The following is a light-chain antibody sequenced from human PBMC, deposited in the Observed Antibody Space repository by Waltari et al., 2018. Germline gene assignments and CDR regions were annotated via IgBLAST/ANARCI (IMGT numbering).Light chain of an antibody. V-gene: IGKV3-20*01. J-gene: IGKJ3*01. CDR2: STS. CDR1: QSVGNDY. Sequence: ETVLTQSPATLSLSPGEGATLSCGAGQSVGNDYLAWYQQKPGQAPRLLIYSTSKRATGVPDRFSGSGSGTEFTLSIARLESEDFALYYCHQYYWTPETFGPETTVEMK. CDR3: HQYYWTPET.